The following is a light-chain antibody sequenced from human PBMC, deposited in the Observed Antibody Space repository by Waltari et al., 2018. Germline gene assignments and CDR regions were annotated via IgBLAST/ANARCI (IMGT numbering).Light chain of an antibody. CDR2: DAS. CDR1: QNINRY. V-gene: IGKV1-39*01. CDR3: QQSYNSPRYT. Sequence: DIQMVQSPSSLTASVGDRVTITCRASQNINRYLHWYQQKEGTAPKLLISDASVWQSGVPSRFRGSGSGTDFTLTINGLRPEDFATYYCQQSYNSPRYTFGQGTNLEVK. J-gene: IGKJ2*01.